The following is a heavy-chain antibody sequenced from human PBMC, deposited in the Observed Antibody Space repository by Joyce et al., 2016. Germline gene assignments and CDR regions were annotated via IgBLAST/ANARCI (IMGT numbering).Heavy chain of an antibody. J-gene: IGHJ4*02. CDR1: GLTFSTNA. D-gene: IGHD1-14*01. V-gene: IGHV3-30-3*01. CDR2: MSYDGSNK. CDR3: ARDRDHTLDY. Sequence: QVQLVESGGGVVQPGRSLRLSCAASGLTFSTNAMHLVRQAPGKGLEWVAIMSYDGSNKYYPDSVKGRFTISRDNSKNTLYLQMNSLRAEDTAVYYCARDRDHTLDYWGQGTLVTVSS.